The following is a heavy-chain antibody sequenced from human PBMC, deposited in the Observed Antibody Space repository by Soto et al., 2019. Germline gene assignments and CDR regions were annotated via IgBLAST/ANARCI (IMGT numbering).Heavy chain of an antibody. D-gene: IGHD3-16*01. J-gene: IGHJ4*02. V-gene: IGHV1-46*01. CDR3: ARGGQELATIGSFDY. CDR1: VYTFTSYY. CDR2: INPSGATP. Sequence: SVKVSCKASVYTFTSYYMHWVRQAPGQGLEWMGIINPSGATPTYAQKFQGRVTMARDTSTSTVYVELSSLTSEDTAVYYCARGGQELATIGSFDYWGQGTLVTGSS.